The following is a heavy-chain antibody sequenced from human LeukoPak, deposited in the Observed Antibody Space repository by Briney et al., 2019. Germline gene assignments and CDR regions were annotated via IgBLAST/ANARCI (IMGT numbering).Heavy chain of an antibody. CDR1: GYSFTSYW. V-gene: IGHV5-51*01. CDR3: STDYYSHYFDY. D-gene: IGHD3-22*01. Sequence: GESLQISCKGSGYSFTSYWIGWVRQMPAKDLEWMGIIYTGDSDTKYSPSFRGQVTISADKSISTAYLQWSSLKASDAATNYYSTDYYSHYFDYCGQGALVTVSS. CDR2: IYTGDSDT. J-gene: IGHJ4*02.